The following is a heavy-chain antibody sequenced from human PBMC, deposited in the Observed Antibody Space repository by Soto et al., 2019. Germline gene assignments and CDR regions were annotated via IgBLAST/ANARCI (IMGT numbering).Heavy chain of an antibody. CDR2: ISYDGSNK. J-gene: IGHJ4*02. CDR3: ARQIYDSDTGPNFQYYFDS. CDR1: GFTFSSYG. D-gene: IGHD3-22*01. V-gene: IGHV3-30*03. Sequence: LRLSCAASGFTFSSYGMHWVRQAPGKGLEWVAVISYDGSNKYYADSVKGRFTISRDNSKNTLYLQMNSLRAEDTAVYYCARQIYDSDTGPNFQYYFDSWGQGTPVTVSS.